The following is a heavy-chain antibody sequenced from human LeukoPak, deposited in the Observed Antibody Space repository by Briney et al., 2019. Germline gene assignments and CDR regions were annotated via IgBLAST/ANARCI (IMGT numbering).Heavy chain of an antibody. J-gene: IGHJ4*02. CDR2: IYSGGST. CDR3: ARGDSSGYYYHFDY. V-gene: IGHV3-53*01. CDR1: GFTVSSNY. Sequence: GGSLRLSCAGSGFTVSSNYMSWVRQAPGKGLEWVSLIYSGGSTYYADSVKGRFTISRDYSKNTLYLQMNSLRAEDTAVYYCARGDSSGYYYHFDYWGQGTLVTVSS. D-gene: IGHD3-22*01.